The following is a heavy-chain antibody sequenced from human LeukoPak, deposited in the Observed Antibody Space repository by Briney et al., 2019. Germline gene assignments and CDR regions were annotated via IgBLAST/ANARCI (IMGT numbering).Heavy chain of an antibody. CDR3: AGSAMAGCFDY. Sequence: SQTPSLTCAISGDSVSSNSIAWNWIRQSPSRGLEWLGRTYYRSRWYNDYAESVKSRIIINPDTSKNQFSLQLNSVSPEDTAVYYCAGSAMAGCFDYWGQGTLVTVSS. D-gene: IGHD6-19*01. CDR1: GDSVSSNSIA. J-gene: IGHJ4*02. CDR2: TYYRSRWYN. V-gene: IGHV6-1*01.